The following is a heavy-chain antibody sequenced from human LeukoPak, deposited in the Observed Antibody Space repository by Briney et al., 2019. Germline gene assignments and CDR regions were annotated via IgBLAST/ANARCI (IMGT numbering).Heavy chain of an antibody. CDR2: IFYVGDT. Sequence: SETLSLTCTVTGGSISSSYYWAWIRQPPGKGLEWIGSIFYVGDTYYNPSLESRITISVDTSRNQFSLKLYSVTAADTAVYYCARSDSSRYGWLDPWGRGTLVTVSS. V-gene: IGHV4-39*01. J-gene: IGHJ5*02. D-gene: IGHD3-22*01. CDR1: GGSISSSYY. CDR3: ARSDSSRYGWLDP.